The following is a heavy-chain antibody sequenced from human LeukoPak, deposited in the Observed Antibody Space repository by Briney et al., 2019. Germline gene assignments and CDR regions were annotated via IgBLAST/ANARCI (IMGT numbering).Heavy chain of an antibody. Sequence: GGSLRLSCAASGFTFSSYEMNWVRQAPGKGLEWVSYISSSGGTIYYADSVKGRFTISRDNAKNSLYLQVNSLRAEDTAVYYCAELGITMIGGVWGKGTTVTISS. D-gene: IGHD3-10*02. CDR3: AELGITMIGGV. CDR2: ISSSGGTI. J-gene: IGHJ6*04. V-gene: IGHV3-48*03. CDR1: GFTFSSYE.